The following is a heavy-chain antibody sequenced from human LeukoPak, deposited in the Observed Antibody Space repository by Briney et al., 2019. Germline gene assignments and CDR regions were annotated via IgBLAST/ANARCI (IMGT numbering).Heavy chain of an antibody. V-gene: IGHV6-1*01. J-gene: IGHJ4*02. D-gene: IGHD2-2*02. CDR3: ARDNTCKN. Sequence: SQTLSLTCVISGDSVSSNIAAWNWIRQSPSRGLEWLGRTYYRSKWYDDYAISVRSRTTINADTSKNQFSLHLNSVTPEDTAVYYCARDNTCKNWGQGTLVTVSS. CDR2: TYYRSKWYD. CDR1: GDSVSSNIAA.